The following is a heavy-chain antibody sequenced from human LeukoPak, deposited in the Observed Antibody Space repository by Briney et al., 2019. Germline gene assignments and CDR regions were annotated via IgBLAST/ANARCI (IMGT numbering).Heavy chain of an antibody. Sequence: GESLKISCKGSGYSFTSYWINWVRQMPGKGLEWMGRIDPSDSYTNYSPSFQGHVTISTDKSISTAYLQWSSLQASDTAMYDCASAAAAGPGGFDYWGQGTLVTVSS. V-gene: IGHV5-10-1*01. J-gene: IGHJ4*02. CDR1: GYSFTSYW. CDR2: IDPSDSYT. CDR3: ASAAAAGPGGFDY. D-gene: IGHD6-13*01.